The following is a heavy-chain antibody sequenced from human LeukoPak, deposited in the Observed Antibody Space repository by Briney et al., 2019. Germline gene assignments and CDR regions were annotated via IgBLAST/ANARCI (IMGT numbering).Heavy chain of an antibody. CDR3: ARAMGSNYYYYGMDV. Sequence: GRSLKLSCAASGFTFSNYAMHWVRQAPGKGLEWVAVISYDGSNKYYADSVKGRFTISRDNSKNTLYLQMNSLRAEDTAVYYCARAMGSNYYYYGMDVWGQGTTVTVSS. CDR1: GFTFSNYA. J-gene: IGHJ6*02. D-gene: IGHD5-24*01. CDR2: ISYDGSNK. V-gene: IGHV3-30-3*01.